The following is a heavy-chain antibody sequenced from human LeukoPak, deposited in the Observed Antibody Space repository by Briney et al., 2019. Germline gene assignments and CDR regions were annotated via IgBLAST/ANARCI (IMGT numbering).Heavy chain of an antibody. CDR2: ISGSGGST. CDR1: GFTFSSFD. CDR3: AKEGRVATIMGEFDY. Sequence: PGGSLRLSCAASGFTFSSFDTSWVRQAPGKGLEWVSAISGSGGSTYYADSVKGRFTISRDISKNTLYLQMNSLRAEDTAVYYCAKEGRVATIMGEFDYWGQGTLVTVSS. V-gene: IGHV3-23*01. D-gene: IGHD5-12*01. J-gene: IGHJ4*02.